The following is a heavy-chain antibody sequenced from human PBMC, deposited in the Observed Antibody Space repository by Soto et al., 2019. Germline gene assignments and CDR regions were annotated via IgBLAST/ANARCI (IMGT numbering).Heavy chain of an antibody. Sequence: QVQLVESGGGVVQPGRSLRLSCAASGFTFSNNGVHWVRQAPGKGLEWVGVISYDGSNKHYADSVKGRFTISRDNSKNTVFLQKNSLRDEDTVVYYWAKDFYSASGYSAFDIWGQGTMVTVSS. CDR2: ISYDGSNK. J-gene: IGHJ3*02. CDR3: AKDFYSASGYSAFDI. V-gene: IGHV3-30*18. CDR1: GFTFSNNG. D-gene: IGHD6-13*01.